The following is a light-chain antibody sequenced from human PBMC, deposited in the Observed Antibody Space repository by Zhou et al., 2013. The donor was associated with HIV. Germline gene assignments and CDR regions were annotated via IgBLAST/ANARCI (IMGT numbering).Light chain of an antibody. V-gene: IGKV3-20*01. J-gene: IGKJ2*01. CDR1: HTVTSNY. CDR3: QHYGVSST. CDR2: GAS. Sequence: EIVLTQSPGTLSLSPGERATLSCRASHTVTSNYLAWYQHKPGQGPKVLIFGASTRANGIPDRFSGSGVWGQSSTLTISRLEPEDFAVYYCQHYGVSSTFGQGTKLEI.